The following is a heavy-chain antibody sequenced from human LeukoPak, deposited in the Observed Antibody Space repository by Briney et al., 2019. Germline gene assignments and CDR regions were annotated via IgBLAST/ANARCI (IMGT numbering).Heavy chain of an antibody. D-gene: IGHD6-19*01. CDR2: INTNTGNP. CDR3: ARGGNSSGWYGVDY. J-gene: IGHJ4*02. Sequence: PGASVKVSCKASGYTFTSYAMNWVRQAPGQGLEWMGWINTNTGNPTYAQGFTGRFVFSLDTSVSTAYLQISSLKAEDTAVYYCARGGNSSGWYGVDYWGQGTLVTVSS. V-gene: IGHV7-4-1*02. CDR1: GYTFTSYA.